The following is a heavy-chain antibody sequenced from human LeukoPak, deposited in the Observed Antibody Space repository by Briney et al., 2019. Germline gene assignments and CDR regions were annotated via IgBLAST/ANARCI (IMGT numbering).Heavy chain of an antibody. CDR2: INPNSGGT. CDR1: GYTFTGYY. V-gene: IGHV1-2*06. D-gene: IGHD5-12*01. J-gene: IGHJ6*03. CDR3: VRDKDSGYDFYYYYYMDV. Sequence: GASVKVSCKASGYTFTGYYMHWVRQAPGQGLEWMGRINPNSGGTNYAQKFQGRVTMTRDTSISTAYMELSRLRSDDTAVYYCVRDKDSGYDFYYYYYMDVWGKGTPVTVSS.